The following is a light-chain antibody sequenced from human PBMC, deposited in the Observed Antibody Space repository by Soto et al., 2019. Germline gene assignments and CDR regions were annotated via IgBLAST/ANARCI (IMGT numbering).Light chain of an antibody. Sequence: EIVLTQSPGTLSLFPGERATLSCRASQSISSIYLAWYQQKPGQAPRLLIHGASNRATGIPDRFSVAGSGTDFTLNISRLEPEDFAVYYCHQYGSAPAWTFGQGTKVEIK. J-gene: IGKJ1*01. CDR3: HQYGSAPAWT. CDR2: GAS. CDR1: QSISSIY. V-gene: IGKV3-20*01.